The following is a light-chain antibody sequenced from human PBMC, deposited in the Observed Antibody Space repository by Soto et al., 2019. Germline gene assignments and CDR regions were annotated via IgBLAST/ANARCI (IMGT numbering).Light chain of an antibody. V-gene: IGLV2-14*03. CDR2: DVT. CDR1: SSDIGGYNY. Sequence: QSALTQPASVSGSPGQSVTISCTGTSSDIGGYNYVYWYQQHPGKAPKLLIYDVTNRPSGISDRFSGSKSGNSASLTISGLQAEDEADYYCTSYTGSSTGLFGGGTKLTVL. CDR3: TSYTGSSTGL. J-gene: IGLJ3*02.